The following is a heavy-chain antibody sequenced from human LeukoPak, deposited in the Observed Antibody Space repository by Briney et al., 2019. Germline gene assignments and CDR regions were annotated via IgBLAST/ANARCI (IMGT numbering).Heavy chain of an antibody. Sequence: PGGSLRLSCAASGFTFSSYAMHWVRQAPGKGLEWVAVISYDGSNKYYADSVKGRFTISRDNSKNTLYLQMNSLRAEDTAVYYCARECHGDYYFDYWGQGTLVTVSS. CDR2: ISYDGSNK. CDR3: ARECHGDYYFDY. D-gene: IGHD4-17*01. V-gene: IGHV3-30*04. CDR1: GFTFSSYA. J-gene: IGHJ4*02.